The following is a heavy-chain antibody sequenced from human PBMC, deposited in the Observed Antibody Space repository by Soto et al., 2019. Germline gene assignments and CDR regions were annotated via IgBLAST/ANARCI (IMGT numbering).Heavy chain of an antibody. Sequence: QVQLVQSGAEVKKPGASVKVSCKASGYTFTSYAMHWVRQAPGQRLEWMGWINAGNGNTKYSQKFQGRVTITRDTSASTAYTELSSLRSEDTAVYYSPRGGSLYWYSALWGRGSLVTVSS. CDR1: GYTFTSYA. CDR2: INAGNGNT. J-gene: IGHJ2*01. D-gene: IGHD1-26*01. CDR3: PRGGSLYWYSAL. V-gene: IGHV1-3*01.